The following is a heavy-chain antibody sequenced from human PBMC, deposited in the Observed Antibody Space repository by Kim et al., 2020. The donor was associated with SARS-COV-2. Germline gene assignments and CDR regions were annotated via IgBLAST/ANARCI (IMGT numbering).Heavy chain of an antibody. CDR3: ARSVVTAINYFDY. Sequence: SYADSVKGRFTISRDNAKNTLYLQMNSPRAEDTAVYYCARSVVTAINYFDYWGQGTLVTVSS. D-gene: IGHD2-21*02. V-gene: IGHV3-74*01. J-gene: IGHJ4*02.